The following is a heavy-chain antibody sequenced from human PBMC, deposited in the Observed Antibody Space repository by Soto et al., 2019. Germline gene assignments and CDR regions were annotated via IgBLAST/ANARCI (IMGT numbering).Heavy chain of an antibody. CDR3: ARDQRIPTAGTPYYYYDLDV. CDR1: GGSVRSGNYF. J-gene: IGHJ6*02. V-gene: IGHV4-61*01. D-gene: IGHD6-13*01. CDR2: MFYSGTI. Sequence: LSLTCTVSGGSVRSGNYFWSWLRQPPGKGLEWIGNMFYSGTINYNPSLKSRVTIFVDTSKNQFSLRLTSVTAADTAIYYCARDQRIPTAGTPYYYYDLDVWGPGTTVTVSS.